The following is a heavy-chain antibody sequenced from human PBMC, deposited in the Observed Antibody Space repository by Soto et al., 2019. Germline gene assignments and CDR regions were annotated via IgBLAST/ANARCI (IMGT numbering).Heavy chain of an antibody. CDR2: IIPIFGPA. CDR3: VLSIAARPGYGMDV. CDR1: GGTFSSYA. Sequence: SAKVPCKASGGTFSSYAISWVRQAPGQGLEWMGGIIPIFGPANYAQKFQGRVTITADESTSTAYMELSSLRSEDTAVYYCVLSIAARPGYGMDVWGQGTTVTVSS. J-gene: IGHJ6*02. D-gene: IGHD6-6*01. V-gene: IGHV1-69*13.